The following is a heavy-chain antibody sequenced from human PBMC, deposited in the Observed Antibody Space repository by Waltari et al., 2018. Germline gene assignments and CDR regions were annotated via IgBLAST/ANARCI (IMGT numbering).Heavy chain of an antibody. J-gene: IGHJ4*02. CDR2: IYHSRNT. CDR1: GYSISSGYY. Sequence: QVQLQESGPGLVKPSETLSLTCAASGYSISSGYYWGWIRQPPGKGLEWIGSIYHSRNTYYNASLKSRVTISVDTSKNQFSLKLSSVAAADTAVYYCARGDIPDYWGQGTLVTVSS. V-gene: IGHV4-38-2*01. CDR3: ARGDIPDY. D-gene: IGHD3-9*01.